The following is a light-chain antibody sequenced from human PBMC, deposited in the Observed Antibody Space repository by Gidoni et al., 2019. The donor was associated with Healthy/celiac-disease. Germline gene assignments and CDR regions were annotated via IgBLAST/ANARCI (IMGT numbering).Light chain of an antibody. V-gene: IGLV5-45*02. CDR2: YKSDPDK. J-gene: IGLJ3*02. Sequence: QAVLTQPSSLSPSPGASASLTCTLRSGINVGTYSIYLYQQKPGSPPQYLLGYKSDPDKQLGSGGPSRFSGSKDPAANAGILLIAGLQSEDEADYYCMSWHSSAWVFGGGTKLTVL. CDR3: MSWHSSAWV. CDR1: SGINVGTYS.